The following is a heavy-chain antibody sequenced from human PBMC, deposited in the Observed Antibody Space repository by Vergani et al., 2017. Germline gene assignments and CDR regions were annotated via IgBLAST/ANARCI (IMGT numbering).Heavy chain of an antibody. CDR3: ARDLARGGGYGVDV. D-gene: IGHD3-10*01. CDR2: IYYSGSN. CDR1: GGSISSGDYY. Sequence: QVHLQESGPGLVKPSQTLSLTCTASGGSISSGDYYWSWIRQPPGKGLEWIGHIYYSGSNYYNPSLKSRLTRSVDPSKNQFSLKLSSVTAAVAAVYYCARDLARGGGYGVDVWGRGTAVGVSS. J-gene: IGHJ6*02. V-gene: IGHV4-30-4*01.